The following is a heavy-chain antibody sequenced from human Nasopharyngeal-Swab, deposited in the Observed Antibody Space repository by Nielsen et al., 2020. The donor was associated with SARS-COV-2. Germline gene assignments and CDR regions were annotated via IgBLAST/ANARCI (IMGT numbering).Heavy chain of an antibody. Sequence: WIRQPPGKGLARIGSIYYSGSAYYNPSLKSRITISKDTSKNQFSLKLSSVAAADTAVYYCARPGTGIAAADYWGQGTLVTVSS. CDR3: ARPGTGIAAADY. V-gene: IGHV4-39*01. D-gene: IGHD6-13*01. J-gene: IGHJ4*02. CDR2: IYYSGSA.